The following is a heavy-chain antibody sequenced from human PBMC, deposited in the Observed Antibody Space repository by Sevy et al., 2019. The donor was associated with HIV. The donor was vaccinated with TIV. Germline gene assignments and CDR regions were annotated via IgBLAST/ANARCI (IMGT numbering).Heavy chain of an antibody. CDR3: ARDIVVVPATYLYGMDV. CDR2: IYYSGST. D-gene: IGHD2-2*01. CDR1: GGSISSSSYY. Sequence: SETLSLTCTVSGGSISSSSYYWGWIRQPPGKGLEWIGSIYYSGSTYYNPSLKSRVTISVDTSKNQFSLKLSSVTAADTAVYYCARDIVVVPATYLYGMDVWGQGTTVTVSS. V-gene: IGHV4-39*02. J-gene: IGHJ6*02.